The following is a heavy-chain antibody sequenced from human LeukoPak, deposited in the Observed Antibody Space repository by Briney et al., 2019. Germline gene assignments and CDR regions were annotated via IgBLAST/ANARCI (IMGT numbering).Heavy chain of an antibody. CDR2: IYYSGST. D-gene: IGHD6-13*01. CDR3: ARDLAPGNSYYYYYYMDV. J-gene: IGHJ6*03. CDR1: GGSISSYY. Sequence: SETLSLTCTVPGGSISSYYWSWIRQPPGKGLEWIGYIYYSGSTNCNPSLKSRVTISVDTSKNQFSLKLSSVTAADTAVYYCARDLAPGNSYYYYYYMDVWGKGTTVTVSS. V-gene: IGHV4-59*01.